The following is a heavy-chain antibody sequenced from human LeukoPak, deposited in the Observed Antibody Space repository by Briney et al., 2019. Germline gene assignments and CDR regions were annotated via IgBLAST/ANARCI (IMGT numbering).Heavy chain of an antibody. CDR2: IYYSGST. D-gene: IGHD3-9*01. CDR1: GGSISSGGYY. CDR3: ARDRTNILTGYLYGMDV. V-gene: IGHV4-31*03. Sequence: SETLSLTCTVSGGSISSGGYYWSWIRQHPGKGLEWIGYIYYSGSTYYNPSLKSRVTISVDTSKNQLSLKLSSVTAADTAVYYCARDRTNILTGYLYGMDVWGQGTTVTVSS. J-gene: IGHJ6*02.